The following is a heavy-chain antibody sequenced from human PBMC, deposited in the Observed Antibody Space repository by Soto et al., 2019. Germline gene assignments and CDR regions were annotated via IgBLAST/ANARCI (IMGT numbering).Heavy chain of an antibody. D-gene: IGHD3-10*01. V-gene: IGHV4-59*08. J-gene: IGHJ6*03. CDR3: ARHPAYGSGSYSGLYYYYYMDV. Sequence: SETLSLTCTVSGGSIRSSYWSWLRQPPWRGLEHIGYMHHSGNTNYNPSLKSRVTISVDTSKNQFSLKLSSVTAADTAVYYCARHPAYGSGSYSGLYYYYYMDVWGKGTTVTVSS. CDR2: MHHSGNT. CDR1: GGSIRSSY.